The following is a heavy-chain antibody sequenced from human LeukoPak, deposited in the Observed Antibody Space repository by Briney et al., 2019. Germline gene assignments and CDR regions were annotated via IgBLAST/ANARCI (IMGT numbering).Heavy chain of an antibody. D-gene: IGHD2-2*01. V-gene: IGHV6-1*01. CDR1: GDSVSSYSAA. CDR3: ARTSCSTGCDYGLDV. J-gene: IGHJ6*02. Sequence: SQTLSLTCAISGDSVSSYSAAWNWIRQSPSGGLEWLGRTYYRSKWYNDYAVSLKGRITINPDTSKNQFSLQLNSLTPEDAAVYYCARTSCSTGCDYGLDVWGQGTTVTVSS. CDR2: TYYRSKWYN.